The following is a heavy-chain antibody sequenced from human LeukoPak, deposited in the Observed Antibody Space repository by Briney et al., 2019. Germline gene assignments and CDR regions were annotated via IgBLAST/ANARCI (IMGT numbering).Heavy chain of an antibody. CDR2: INHSGST. D-gene: IGHD3-3*01. J-gene: IGHJ3*02. CDR3: ARDLEIHAFDI. Sequence: SETLSLTCAVYGGSFSGYYWSWIRQPPGKGLEWIGEINHSGSTNYNPSLKSRVTISVDTSKNQFSLKLSSVTAADTAVYYCARDLEIHAFDIWGQGTMVTVSS. CDR1: GGSFSGYY. V-gene: IGHV4-34*01.